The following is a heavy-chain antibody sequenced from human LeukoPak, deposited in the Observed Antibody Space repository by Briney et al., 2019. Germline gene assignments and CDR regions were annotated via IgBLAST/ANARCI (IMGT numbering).Heavy chain of an antibody. CDR2: ISDDGIKI. V-gene: IGHV3-30*18. CDR1: GFTLSSYG. CDR3: GKGPGYSVYDNLPHH. J-gene: IGHJ5*02. Sequence: GGSLRLSCAASGFTLSSYGMHWVRQAPGKGLEWVAVISDDGIKIYYGDSVKGRFTISRDNSKNTLNLQMDSLRADDTAVYYCGKGPGYSVYDNLPHHWGQGTLVTVSS. D-gene: IGHD5/OR15-5a*01.